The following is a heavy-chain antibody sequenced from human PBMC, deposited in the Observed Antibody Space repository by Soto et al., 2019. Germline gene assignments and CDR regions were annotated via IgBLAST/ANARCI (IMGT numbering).Heavy chain of an antibody. CDR2: IDDTGST. V-gene: IGHV4-59*01. CDR1: GDSISSSY. J-gene: IGHJ6*03. D-gene: IGHD3-3*01. CDR3: ARGVLEWLLRDSYYYYMDV. Sequence: QVQLQESRPGLVKPSETLSLTCTVSGDSISSSYWNWIRQAPGKGLDWIGYIDDTGSTNYNPSLKSRVTLSVDPSNNQYSLKLSSVTAADTAVYYCARGVLEWLLRDSYYYYMDVWGKGTTVIVSS.